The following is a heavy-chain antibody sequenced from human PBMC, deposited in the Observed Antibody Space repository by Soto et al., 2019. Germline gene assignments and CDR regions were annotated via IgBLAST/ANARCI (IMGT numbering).Heavy chain of an antibody. D-gene: IGHD3-16*01. CDR1: GGTFSSYA. CDR3: ARDCLSWGGGAFDI. CDR2: IIPIFGTA. V-gene: IGHV1-69*01. J-gene: IGHJ3*02. Sequence: QVQLVQSGAEVKKPGSSVKVSCKASGGTFSSYAISWVRQAPGQGLEWMGGIIPIFGTANYAQKFQGRVTITANESTSTVYMELSSLTSEDTAVYYCARDCLSWGGGAFDIWGQGTMVTVSS.